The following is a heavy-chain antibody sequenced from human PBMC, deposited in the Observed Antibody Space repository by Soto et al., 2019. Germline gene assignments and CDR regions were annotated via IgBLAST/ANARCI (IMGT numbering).Heavy chain of an antibody. D-gene: IGHD2-15*01. CDR3: ARDRAATHPGVSVARPAYGMDV. J-gene: IGHJ6*02. V-gene: IGHV1-46*01. CDR1: GYTFTSYY. CDR2: INPNGGST. Sequence: QVQLVQSGAEVKKPGASVKVSCKASGYTFTSYYMHWVRQAPGQGLEWMGIINPNGGSTSYAQKCAGGISMTRDTSTSPVDMELSSLRSEGTAVHYCARDRAATHPGVSVARPAYGMDVWGQGTTVTVSS.